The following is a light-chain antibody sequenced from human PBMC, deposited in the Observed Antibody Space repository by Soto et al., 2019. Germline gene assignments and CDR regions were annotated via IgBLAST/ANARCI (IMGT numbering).Light chain of an antibody. CDR2: EVS. V-gene: IGLV2-14*01. Sequence: QSALTQPASXXXXXGQSITISCTGTSSDVGGYNYVSWYQQHPGKAPKLMIYEVSNRPSGVSNRFSGSKSGNTASLTISGLQAEDEADYYCSSYTSSSTPYVFGTGTKLTVL. CDR3: SSYTSSSTPYV. J-gene: IGLJ1*01. CDR1: SSDVGGYNY.